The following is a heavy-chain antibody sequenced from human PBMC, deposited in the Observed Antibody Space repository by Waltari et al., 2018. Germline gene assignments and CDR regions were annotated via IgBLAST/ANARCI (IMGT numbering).Heavy chain of an antibody. CDR1: GFTFSSYS. CDR2: ISSSSSTI. V-gene: IGHV3-48*01. CDR3: ARDARGGIDY. J-gene: IGHJ4*02. Sequence: EVQLVESGGGLVQPGGSLRLSCASSGFTFSSYSMNWVRQAPGKGLDWVSYISSSSSTIYYADSVKGRFTISRDNAKNSLYLQMNSLRAEDTAVYYCARDARGGIDYWGQGTLVTVSS. D-gene: IGHD3-16*01.